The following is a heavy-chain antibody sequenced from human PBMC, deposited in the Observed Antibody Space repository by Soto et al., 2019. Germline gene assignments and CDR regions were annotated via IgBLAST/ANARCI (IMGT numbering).Heavy chain of an antibody. CDR1: GYTFTTYG. Sequence: ASVKVSCKASGYTFTTYGINWVRQAPGQGLEWMGWISTDYGNTKYAQKVKGRVTMTTDTSTSTAYLHLRSLRSDDTAVYYCARGYLLTGYYIDYYDLDVWGQGTTVTVSS. V-gene: IGHV1-18*01. CDR2: ISTDYGNT. D-gene: IGHD3-9*01. CDR3: ARGYLLTGYYIDYYDLDV. J-gene: IGHJ6*02.